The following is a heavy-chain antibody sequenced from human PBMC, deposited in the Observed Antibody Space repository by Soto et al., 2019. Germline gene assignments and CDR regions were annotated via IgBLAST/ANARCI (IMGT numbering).Heavy chain of an antibody. CDR3: ASDPPGYCSGGSCYPVHYFDY. V-gene: IGHV1-69*02. D-gene: IGHD2-15*01. Sequence: QVQLVQSGAEVQKPGSSVKVSCKASGGTFSSYTISWVRQAPGQGLEWMGRIIPILGIANYAQKFQGRVTITADKSTSTAYMELSSLRSEDTAVYYCASDPPGYCSGGSCYPVHYFDYWGQGTLVTVSS. CDR1: GGTFSSYT. CDR2: IIPILGIA. J-gene: IGHJ4*02.